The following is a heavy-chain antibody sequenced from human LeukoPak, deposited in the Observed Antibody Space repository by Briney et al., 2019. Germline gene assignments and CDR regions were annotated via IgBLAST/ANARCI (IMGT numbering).Heavy chain of an antibody. J-gene: IGHJ4*02. Sequence: PGGSLRLSCTASGFTFSSYAMSWVRLAPGKGLEWVSAISGSGVSAYYADSVKGRFTISRDNSKNTLYLLMNSLRAEDTAVYYCAKAPYCGGDCYNFDSWGQGTLVTVSS. D-gene: IGHD2-21*02. CDR1: GFTFSSYA. CDR3: AKAPYCGGDCYNFDS. CDR2: ISGSGVSA. V-gene: IGHV3-23*01.